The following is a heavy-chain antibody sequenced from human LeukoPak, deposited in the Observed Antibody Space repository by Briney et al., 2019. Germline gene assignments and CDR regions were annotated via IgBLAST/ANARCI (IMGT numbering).Heavy chain of an antibody. D-gene: IGHD2-2*02. Sequence: GRSLRLSCAASGFTFSEYAMSWVRQAPRKGLEWVSAVDGSGGSKYYADSVKGRFTISRDNSKNTVYLQMNSLRADDTAVYYCAKPIVPSAISGAAFDIWGQGTMVTVSS. V-gene: IGHV3-23*01. J-gene: IGHJ3*02. CDR3: AKPIVPSAISGAAFDI. CDR2: VDGSGGSK. CDR1: GFTFSEYA.